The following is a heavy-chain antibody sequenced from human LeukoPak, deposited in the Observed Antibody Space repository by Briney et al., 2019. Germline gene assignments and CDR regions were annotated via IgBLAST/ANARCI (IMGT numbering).Heavy chain of an antibody. CDR2: ISYDGSNK. Sequence: GGSLRLSCAAPGFTFSSYAMHWVRQAPGKGLEWVAVISYDGSNKYYADSVKGRFTISRDNSKNTLYLQMNSLRAEDTAVYYCARDGCSSTSCYYYYGMDVWGQGTTVTVSS. D-gene: IGHD2-2*01. CDR1: GFTFSSYA. V-gene: IGHV3-30-3*01. J-gene: IGHJ6*02. CDR3: ARDGCSSTSCYYYYGMDV.